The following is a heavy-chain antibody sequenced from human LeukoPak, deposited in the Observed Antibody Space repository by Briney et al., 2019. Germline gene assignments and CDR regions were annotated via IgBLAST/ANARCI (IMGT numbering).Heavy chain of an antibody. CDR1: GFTFSDYY. Sequence: GGSPRLSCAVSGFTFSDYYMSWIRQAPGKGLEWVSYISSTGNTVFYADSVKGRFTISWDNAKNSLYLQMNSLSAEDTAVYYCANSGSPDYYFGMDVWGQGTTVTVSS. V-gene: IGHV3-11*01. D-gene: IGHD2-21*01. J-gene: IGHJ6*02. CDR2: ISSTGNTV. CDR3: ANSGSPDYYFGMDV.